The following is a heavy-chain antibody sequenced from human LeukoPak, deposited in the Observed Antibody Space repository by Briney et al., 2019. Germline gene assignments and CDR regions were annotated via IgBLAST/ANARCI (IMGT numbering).Heavy chain of an antibody. D-gene: IGHD6-13*01. CDR3: ARVAAAAGGPFDY. Sequence: PGGSLRLSCAASGFTFSSSAMHWVRQAPGKGLEYVSAISSNGGSTYYANSVKGRFTISRDNSKNTLYLQMGSLRAEDMAVYYCARVAAAAGGPFDYWGQETLVTVSS. CDR1: GFTFSSSA. V-gene: IGHV3-64*01. CDR2: ISSNGGST. J-gene: IGHJ4*02.